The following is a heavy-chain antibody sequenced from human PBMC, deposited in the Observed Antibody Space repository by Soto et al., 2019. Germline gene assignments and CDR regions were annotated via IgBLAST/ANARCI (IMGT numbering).Heavy chain of an antibody. CDR3: ARDLWGYCGADCYPLDV. J-gene: IGHJ6*02. CDR2: MYNTGST. D-gene: IGHD2-21*02. Sequence: SETLSLTCTVSGGSISRYYWSWIRQPPGKGLEWIGYMYNTGSTIYNPSLKSRVTISVDTSKNQFSLRLNSVTAADTAVYYCARDLWGYCGADCYPLDVWGQGTTVS. CDR1: GGSISRYY. V-gene: IGHV4-59*01.